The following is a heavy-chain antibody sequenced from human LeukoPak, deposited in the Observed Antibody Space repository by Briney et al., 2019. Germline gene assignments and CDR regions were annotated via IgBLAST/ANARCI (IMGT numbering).Heavy chain of an antibody. CDR3: ARDSGVDAHIDY. CDR1: GFTFSSYP. CDR2: ISSSSSTI. Sequence: GGSLRLSCAASGFTFSSYPLNWVCQAPGKGLEWVSYISSSSSTIYYTDSVNGRFTISRDNARNSLYLQMNNVRDEDTAVYYCARDSGVDAHIDYWGQGTLVTVSA. D-gene: IGHD3-3*01. V-gene: IGHV3-48*02. J-gene: IGHJ4*02.